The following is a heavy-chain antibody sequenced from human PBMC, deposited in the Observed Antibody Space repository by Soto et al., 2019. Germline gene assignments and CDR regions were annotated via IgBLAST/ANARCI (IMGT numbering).Heavy chain of an antibody. D-gene: IGHD3-3*01. CDR1: GGSMSSYY. V-gene: IGHV4-4*07. CDR3: ARGQRFSDWFDP. CDR2: VYSSGGT. J-gene: IGHJ5*02. Sequence: SETLSLTCTVSGGSMSSYYWTWIRQPAGKGLEWIGRVYSSGGTHYNSSLKSRVTISIDTPKNQFSLRLLSVTDADTAVYFCARGQRFSDWFDPWGQGTLVTVSS.